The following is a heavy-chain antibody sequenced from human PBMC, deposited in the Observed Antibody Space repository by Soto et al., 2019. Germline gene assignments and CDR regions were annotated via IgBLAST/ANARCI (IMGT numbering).Heavy chain of an antibody. CDR3: ARGVGSSPPRY. D-gene: IGHD1-26*01. V-gene: IGHV4-61*01. CDR2: IYDSGSP. CDR1: GGSVRDGSYY. Sequence: SETRSLTCTVSGGSVRDGSYYWAWLRQPPGQALEWIGYIYDSGSPYYNPSLRSRVIISADTSKNQISLKLTSATAADTAVYYCARGVGSSPPRYWGRGTLVTVSS. J-gene: IGHJ4*02.